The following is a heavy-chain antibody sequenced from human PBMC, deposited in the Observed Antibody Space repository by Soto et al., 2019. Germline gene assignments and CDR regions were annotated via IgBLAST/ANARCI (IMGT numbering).Heavy chain of an antibody. Sequence: QVQLVQSGAEVQKPGASVKVSCKAPGYTFTNYAMHWVRQAPGQRLEWMGWINAGNGNTKYSQKFQGRVTINRDTYESTAYRELGSLRSEDTAVYFGARDRGNSGSYPHYWGQGTLVTVSS. D-gene: IGHD6-19*01. V-gene: IGHV1-3*01. CDR2: INAGNGNT. CDR1: GYTFTNYA. CDR3: ARDRGNSGSYPHY. J-gene: IGHJ4*02.